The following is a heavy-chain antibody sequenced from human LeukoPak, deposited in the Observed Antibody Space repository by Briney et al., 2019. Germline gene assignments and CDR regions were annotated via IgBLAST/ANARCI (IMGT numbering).Heavy chain of an antibody. D-gene: IGHD5-24*01. Sequence: GASVKVSCKASGYTFTSYYMHWVRQAPGQGLEWMGIINPSGGSTSYAQKFQGRVTKTRGTSTSSLYMELSSLRSEDTAVYYCASLRDGYNNFDYWGQGTLVTVSS. CDR1: GYTFTSYY. V-gene: IGHV1-46*01. CDR2: INPSGGST. CDR3: ASLRDGYNNFDY. J-gene: IGHJ4*02.